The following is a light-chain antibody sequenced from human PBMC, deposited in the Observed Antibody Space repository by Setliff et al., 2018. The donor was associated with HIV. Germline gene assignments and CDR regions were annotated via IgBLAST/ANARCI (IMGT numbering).Light chain of an antibody. CDR3: SAWDGSLSGVV. J-gene: IGLJ2*01. CDR1: NFNIGRNT. Sequence: SVLTQPPSASGTPGQRVTISCSGSNFNIGRNTVSWYQQRPGTAPKLLISATDQRPSGVPDRFSGSKSGTSASLAISGLQSDDEADYYCSAWDGSLSGVVFGGGTK. CDR2: ATD. V-gene: IGLV1-44*01.